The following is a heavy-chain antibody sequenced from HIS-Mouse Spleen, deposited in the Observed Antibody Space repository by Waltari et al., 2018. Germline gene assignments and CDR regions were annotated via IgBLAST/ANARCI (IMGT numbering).Heavy chain of an antibody. CDR2: IYYSGRT. V-gene: IGHV4-39*07. J-gene: IGHJ2*01. CDR3: AREIPYSSSWYDWYFDL. CDR1: GGASSSSSYY. Sequence: QLQLQESGPGRVTPSETLSLTGTDPGGASSSSSYYVGRIRQPPGKGLEWIGSIYYSGRTYYNPSLKSRVTISVDTSKNQFSLKLSSVTAADTAVYYCAREIPYSSSWYDWYFDLWGRGTLVTVSS. D-gene: IGHD6-13*01.